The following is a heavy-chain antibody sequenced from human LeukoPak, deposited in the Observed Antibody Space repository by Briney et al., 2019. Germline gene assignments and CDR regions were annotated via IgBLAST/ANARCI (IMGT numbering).Heavy chain of an antibody. CDR3: ARNNDYGDYDPYYYYMDV. CDR1: GFIFSSYG. CDR2: ISGSGGST. D-gene: IGHD4-17*01. J-gene: IGHJ6*03. V-gene: IGHV3-23*01. Sequence: GGSLRLSCAASGFIFSSYGMSWVRQAPGKGLEWVSAISGSGGSTYYADSVKGRFTISRDNSKNTLYLQMNSLRAEDTAVYYCARNNDYGDYDPYYYYMDVWGKGTTVTISS.